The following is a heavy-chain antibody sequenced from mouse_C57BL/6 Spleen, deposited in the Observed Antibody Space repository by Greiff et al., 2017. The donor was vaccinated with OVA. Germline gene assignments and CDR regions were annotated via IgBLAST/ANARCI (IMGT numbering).Heavy chain of an antibody. V-gene: IGHV1-7*01. CDR3: ARYTITTVVAHDY. J-gene: IGHJ2*01. CDR1: GYTFTSYW. D-gene: IGHD1-1*01. Sequence: VQLQQSGAELAKPGDSVKLSCKASGYTFTSYWMHWVKQRPGQGLEWIGYINPSSGDTKYNQKFKDKATLTADTSSSTAYLQLSSLIYEDSAVYYCARYTITTVVAHDYWGQGTTLTVSS. CDR2: INPSSGDT.